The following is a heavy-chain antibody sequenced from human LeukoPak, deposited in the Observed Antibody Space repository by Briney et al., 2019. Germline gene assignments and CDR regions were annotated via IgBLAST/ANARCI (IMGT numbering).Heavy chain of an antibody. J-gene: IGHJ3*02. CDR1: GFTFSSYS. CDR2: ISSSSSTI. D-gene: IGHD4-17*01. V-gene: IGHV3-48*01. CDR3: ARDTLGYDYADAFDI. Sequence: PGGSLRLSRAASGFTFSSYSMNWVRQAPGKGLEWVSYISSSSSTIYYAGSVKGRFTISRDNAKNSLYLQMNSLRAEDTAVYYCARDTLGYDYADAFDIWGQGTMVTVSS.